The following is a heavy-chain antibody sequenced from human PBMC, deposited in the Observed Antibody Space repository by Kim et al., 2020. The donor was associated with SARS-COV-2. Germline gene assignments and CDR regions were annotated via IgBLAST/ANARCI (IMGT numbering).Heavy chain of an antibody. CDR2: INTGNGNT. D-gene: IGHD3-9*01. CDR1: GYTFTSYA. V-gene: IGHV1-3*04. CDR3: ARGRTVLRYFDWHLVY. J-gene: IGHJ4*02. Sequence: ASVKVSCKASGYTFTSYAMHWVRQAPGQRLEWMGWINTGNGNTKYSQKFQGRVTITRDTSASTAYMELSSLRSEDTAVYYCARGRTVLRYFDWHLVYWGQGTLVTVSS.